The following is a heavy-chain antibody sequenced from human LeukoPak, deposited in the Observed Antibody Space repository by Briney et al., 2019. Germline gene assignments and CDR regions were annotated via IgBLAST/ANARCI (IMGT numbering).Heavy chain of an antibody. CDR1: GFSFTTYW. CDR3: VRGRHGYNYDF. Sequence: GESLKISCQGFGFSFTTYWIGWVCQMPGKGLEWMRLINPGNSDTRYSPSFQGQVTISADKSISTAYLQRSSLRASDTAMFYCVRGRHGYNYDFWGQGTLVTVSS. D-gene: IGHD5-24*01. CDR2: INPGNSDT. J-gene: IGHJ4*02. V-gene: IGHV5-51*01.